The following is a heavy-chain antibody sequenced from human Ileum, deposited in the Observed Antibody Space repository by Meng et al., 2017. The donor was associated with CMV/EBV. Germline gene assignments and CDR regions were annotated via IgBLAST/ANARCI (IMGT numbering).Heavy chain of an antibody. V-gene: IGHV1-46*01. CDR2: INPSGGST. J-gene: IGHJ4*02. CDR1: GYTFTSNY. Sequence: ASVKVSCKASGYTFTSNYMLWVRQAPGQGLEWMGIINPSGGSTSYAQKFQGRVTMIRDTSTSTVYMELSSLRSDDTAVYYCASMLLGSGWYYFDYWGQGTLVTVSS. D-gene: IGHD6-19*01. CDR3: ASMLLGSGWYYFDY.